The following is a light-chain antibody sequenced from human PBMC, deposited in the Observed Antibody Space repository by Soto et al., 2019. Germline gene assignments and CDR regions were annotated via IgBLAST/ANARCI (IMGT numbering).Light chain of an antibody. Sequence: QSALTQPASVSGSPGQSITISCTGTSSDIGGYNYVSWYQQHPGKAPKVMIYEVSNRSSGVSNRFSGSKSGNTASLTISGLQAEDEADYYCISYTRSSTWVFGGGTQLTVL. V-gene: IGLV2-14*01. CDR1: SSDIGGYNY. CDR2: EVS. J-gene: IGLJ3*02. CDR3: ISYTRSSTWV.